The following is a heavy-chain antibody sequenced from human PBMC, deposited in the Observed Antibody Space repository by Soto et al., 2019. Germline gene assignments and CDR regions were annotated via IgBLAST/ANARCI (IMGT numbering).Heavy chain of an antibody. CDR2: ISGDGSST. CDR3: ARSLPGTYGAFDL. J-gene: IGHJ3*01. CDR1: EFTFRSYW. D-gene: IGHD1-7*01. Sequence: PGGSLRLSCAASEFTFRSYWMHWVRQSPGKGLVWVSRISGDGSSTNYADSVKGRFTISRDNAKNTVYLQIDSLRAEDTAVYYCARSLPGTYGAFDLWGQGTMATVSS. V-gene: IGHV3-74*01.